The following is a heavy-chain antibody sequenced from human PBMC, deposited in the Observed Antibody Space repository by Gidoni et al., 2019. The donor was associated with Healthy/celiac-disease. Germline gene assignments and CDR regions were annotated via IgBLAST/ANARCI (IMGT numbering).Heavy chain of an antibody. Sequence: QVQLVQSGAEVKKPGASVKVSCKASGYTFTGYYMHWVRQAPGQGLEWMGWINPNSGGTNYAQKFQGRVTMTRDTSISTAYMELSRLRSDDTAVYYCARDPRLDRHVSSGWDYYYYGMDVWGQGTTVTVSS. J-gene: IGHJ6*02. CDR3: ARDPRLDRHVSSGWDYYYYGMDV. CDR2: INPNSGGT. D-gene: IGHD6-19*01. V-gene: IGHV1-2*02. CDR1: GYTFTGYY.